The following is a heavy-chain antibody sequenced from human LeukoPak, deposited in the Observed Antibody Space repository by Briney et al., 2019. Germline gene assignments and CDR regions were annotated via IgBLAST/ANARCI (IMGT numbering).Heavy chain of an antibody. Sequence: ASVKVSCKASGYTFTDYYMHWVRQAPGQGLEWMGWINPNSGGTNYAQKFQGRVTMTRDTSISTAYMELSRLRSDDTAVYYCARGHTVASSRGGFDPWGQGTLVTVSS. V-gene: IGHV1-2*02. CDR3: ARGHTVASSRGGFDP. D-gene: IGHD4-23*01. CDR1: GYTFTDYY. CDR2: INPNSGGT. J-gene: IGHJ5*02.